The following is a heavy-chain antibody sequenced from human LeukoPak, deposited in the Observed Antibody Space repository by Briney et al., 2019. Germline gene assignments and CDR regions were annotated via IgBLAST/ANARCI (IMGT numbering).Heavy chain of an antibody. CDR3: AGYTYGIGKSF. Sequence: PSETLSLTCTVSGGSISSGGYYWSWIRQHPGKGLEWIGYIYYSGSTYYNPSLKSRVTISVDTSKNQFSLKLNSVTAADTAVYYCAGYTYGIGKSFWGQGTLVTVSS. J-gene: IGHJ4*02. CDR1: GGSISSGGYY. D-gene: IGHD5-18*01. CDR2: IYYSGST. V-gene: IGHV4-31*03.